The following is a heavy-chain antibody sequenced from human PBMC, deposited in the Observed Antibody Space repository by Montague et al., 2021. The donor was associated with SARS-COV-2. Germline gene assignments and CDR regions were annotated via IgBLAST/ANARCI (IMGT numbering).Heavy chain of an antibody. J-gene: IGHJ4*02. D-gene: IGHD3-22*01. CDR1: DGSFSDYS. V-gene: IGHV4-34*01. Sequence: SETLSLTCAVYDGSFSDYSWTWIRQPPGKGLEWIGEINHRGSTNYNPSLTSRVTILVDTSKNQFSLKMTSVTAADTAVYYCARGRQHINMIVVVVTGGEFYFDLWGQGTLVAVSS. CDR3: ARGRQHINMIVVVVTGGEFYFDL. CDR2: INHRGST.